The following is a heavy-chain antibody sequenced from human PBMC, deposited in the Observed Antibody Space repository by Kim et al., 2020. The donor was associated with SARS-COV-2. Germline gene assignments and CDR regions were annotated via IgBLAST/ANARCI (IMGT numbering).Heavy chain of an antibody. D-gene: IGHD4-4*01. Sequence: GGSLRLSCAASGFTFSDFWLHWVRQVPGKGLVSVSRINTDGTTTGYADSVKGRFTISRDNAKNSLYLQMNSLRAEDTGVYYCARVSGLHGVDYWGQGILVTVSS. CDR3: ARVSGLHGVDY. CDR2: INTDGTTT. V-gene: IGHV3-74*01. J-gene: IGHJ4*02. CDR1: GFTFSDFW.